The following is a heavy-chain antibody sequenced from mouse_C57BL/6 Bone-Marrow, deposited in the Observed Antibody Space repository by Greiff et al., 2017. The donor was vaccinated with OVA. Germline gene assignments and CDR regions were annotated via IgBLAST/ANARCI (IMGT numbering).Heavy chain of an antibody. Sequence: QVQLQQSGADLAKPGASVKLSCKASGYTFTSYWMHWVKQRPGQGLEWIGYINPSSGYTKYNQKFKDKATLTADKSSSTAYMQLSSLTYEDSAVYDCARRDYGYDGYFDVWGTGTTVTVSS. CDR3: ARRDYGYDGYFDV. J-gene: IGHJ1*03. CDR1: GYTFTSYW. CDR2: INPSSGYT. V-gene: IGHV1-7*01. D-gene: IGHD2-2*01.